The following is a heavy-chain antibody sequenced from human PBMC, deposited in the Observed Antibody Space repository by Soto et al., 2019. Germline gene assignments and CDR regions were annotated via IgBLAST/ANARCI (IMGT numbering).Heavy chain of an antibody. J-gene: IGHJ6*02. CDR2: IYTSGST. V-gene: IGHV4-4*07. CDR1: GGSISSYY. CDR3: ARESDYVWGRGPGMDV. Sequence: SETLSLTCTVSGGSISSYYWSWIRQPAGKGLELIGRIYTSGSTNYNPSLKSRVTMSVDTSKNQFSLKLSSVTAADTAVYYCARESDYVWGRGPGMDVWGQGTTVTVSS. D-gene: IGHD3-16*01.